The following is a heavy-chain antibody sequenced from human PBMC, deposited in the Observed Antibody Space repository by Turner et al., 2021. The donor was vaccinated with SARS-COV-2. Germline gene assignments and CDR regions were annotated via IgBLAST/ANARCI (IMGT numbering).Heavy chain of an antibody. Sequence: QLQLQESGPGLVKPSETLSLTCTVAGGPISSSSYYWGWIRQPPGKGLEWMGNIYYIGSTYYNPSLKSRVTISVDTSKNHFSLKLSSVTAADTAMYYCARLRFYGSGRYFDYWGQGTLVTVSS. J-gene: IGHJ4*02. CDR2: IYYIGST. V-gene: IGHV4-39*02. D-gene: IGHD3-10*01. CDR3: ARLRFYGSGRYFDY. CDR1: GGPISSSSYY.